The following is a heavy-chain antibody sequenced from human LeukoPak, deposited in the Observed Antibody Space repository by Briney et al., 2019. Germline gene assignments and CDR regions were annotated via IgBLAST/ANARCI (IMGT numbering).Heavy chain of an antibody. CDR3: ARLQLYCGGDCYRVRGAFDI. J-gene: IGHJ3*02. V-gene: IGHV1-46*01. D-gene: IGHD2-21*02. CDR2: INPSGGST. Sequence: ASVKVSCKAFGYTFTSNYMHWVRQAPGQGLEWMGIINPSGGSTSYAQKFQGRVTMTRDMSTSTVYMELSSLRSEDTAVYYCARLQLYCGGDCYRVRGAFDIWGQGTMVTVSS. CDR1: GYTFTSNY.